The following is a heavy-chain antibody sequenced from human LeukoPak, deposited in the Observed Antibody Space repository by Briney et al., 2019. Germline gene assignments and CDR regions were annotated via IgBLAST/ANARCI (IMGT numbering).Heavy chain of an antibody. Sequence: SETLSLTCTVSGGSISSGGYYWSWIRQHPGKGLEWIGYIYYSGSTYYNPSLKSRVTISVDTSKNQFSLKLSSVTAADTAVYYCASRVGGSYYDPPRFDYWGQGTLVTVSS. D-gene: IGHD1-26*01. CDR1: GGSISSGGYY. V-gene: IGHV4-31*03. CDR2: IYYSGST. CDR3: ASRVGGSYYDPPRFDY. J-gene: IGHJ4*02.